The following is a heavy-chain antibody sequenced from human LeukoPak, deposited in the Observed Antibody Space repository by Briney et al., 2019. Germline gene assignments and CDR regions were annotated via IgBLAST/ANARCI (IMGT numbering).Heavy chain of an antibody. J-gene: IGHJ4*02. CDR1: GGSIRDYY. CDR3: ARNGEAVAGTSFFDY. Sequence: SETLSLTCTVSGGSIRDYYWSWIRQPPGKGLEWIGHIYNTGTTNYNPSLKSRVTISVDTSKSQFSLTLSSVTAADTAVYYCARNGEAVAGTSFFDYWGQGTLVTVSS. CDR2: IYNTGTT. D-gene: IGHD6-19*01. V-gene: IGHV4-59*01.